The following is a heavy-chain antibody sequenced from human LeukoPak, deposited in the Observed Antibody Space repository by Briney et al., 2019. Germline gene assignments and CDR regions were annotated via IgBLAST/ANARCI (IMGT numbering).Heavy chain of an antibody. Sequence: GGSLRLSCAASGFTVSNTYMSWVRQAPGKGLEWVSLIYSGGGTYSADSVKGRFTISRDISKNTLYLHMSSLRVEDTAVYYCAKDWGSSGWYNWFDPWGQGTLVTVSS. CDR1: GFTVSNTY. CDR3: AKDWGSSGWYNWFDP. CDR2: IYSGGGT. J-gene: IGHJ5*02. V-gene: IGHV3-53*05. D-gene: IGHD6-19*01.